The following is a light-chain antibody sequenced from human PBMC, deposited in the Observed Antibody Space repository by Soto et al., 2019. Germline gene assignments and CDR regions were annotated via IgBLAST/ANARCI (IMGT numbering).Light chain of an antibody. V-gene: IGKV3-15*01. CDR3: QKYNNWPPWT. J-gene: IGKJ1*01. CDR1: QSVSSS. CDR2: GAS. Sequence: EIVLTQSPATLSLSPGESATLSCRASQSVSSSLAWYQQKPGQAPRLLIYGASNRATGIPHRFSGSGSGTELTLTTSRLQSEDFAVYYCQKYNNWPPWTFGQGTKVDIK.